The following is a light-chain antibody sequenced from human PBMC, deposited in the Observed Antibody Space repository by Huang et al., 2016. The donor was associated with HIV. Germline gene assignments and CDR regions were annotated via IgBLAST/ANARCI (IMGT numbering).Light chain of an antibody. CDR2: GAS. V-gene: IGKV3-20*01. CDR3: HQYGSSPWT. J-gene: IGKJ1*01. CDR1: QSISSSY. Sequence: EIVLTQSPGTLSLSPGERATLPCRASQSISSSYLTWYQQKPGQAPRLLIYGASSRATGIPDRFSGSGSGTDFTLTISRLEPEDFAVYYCHQYGSSPWTFGQGTKVEIK.